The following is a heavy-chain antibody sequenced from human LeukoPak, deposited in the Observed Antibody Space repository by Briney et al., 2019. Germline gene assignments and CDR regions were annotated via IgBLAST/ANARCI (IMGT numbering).Heavy chain of an antibody. CDR1: GVSIAGGGYY. Sequence: PSETLSLTCSVSGVSIAGGGYYWSWIRQHPGKGLEWIGYIYYSGSTYYNPSLKSRVTISVDTSKNQFSLKLSSVTAADTAVYYCARGPYYYDSKAFDYWGQGTLVTVSS. J-gene: IGHJ4*02. V-gene: IGHV4-31*03. CDR3: ARGPYYYDSKAFDY. D-gene: IGHD3-22*01. CDR2: IYYSGST.